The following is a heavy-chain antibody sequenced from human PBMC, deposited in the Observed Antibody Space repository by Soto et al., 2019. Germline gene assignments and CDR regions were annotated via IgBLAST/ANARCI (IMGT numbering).Heavy chain of an antibody. D-gene: IGHD4-17*01. V-gene: IGHV3-NL1*01. J-gene: IGHJ4*02. CDR1: GFTFRHYG. CDR2: IYSGGST. Sequence: QMQLVESGGGVVQPGTSLRVSCAASGFTFRHYGIHWVRQAPGKGLEWVAVIYSGGSTYYADSVKGRFTISRDNSKNTLYLQMNSLRAEDTAVYYCARATLSAYGYYFDYWGQGTLVTVSS. CDR3: ARATLSAYGYYFDY.